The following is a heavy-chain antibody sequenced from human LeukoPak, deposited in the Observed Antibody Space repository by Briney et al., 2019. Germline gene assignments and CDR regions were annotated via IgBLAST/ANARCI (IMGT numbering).Heavy chain of an antibody. CDR2: ISWNSGSI. D-gene: IGHD3-10*01. CDR1: GFTFDDYA. V-gene: IGHV3-9*01. J-gene: IGHJ4*02. CDR3: AKDSRGESGGFDY. Sequence: GRSLRLSCAASGFTFDDYAMHWVRQAPGKGREGASGISWNSGSIGYADSVKGRFTISRDNAKNSLYLQMNSLRAEDTALYYCAKDSRGESGGFDYWGQGTLVTVSS.